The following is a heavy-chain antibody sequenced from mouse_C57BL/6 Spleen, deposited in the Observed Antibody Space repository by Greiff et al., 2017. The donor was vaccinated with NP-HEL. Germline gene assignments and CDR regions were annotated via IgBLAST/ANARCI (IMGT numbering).Heavy chain of an antibody. CDR1: GFTFSDYG. CDR3: ARPGGNKDFDY. CDR2: ISSGSSTI. V-gene: IGHV5-17*01. Sequence: EVKLVESGGGLVKPGGSLKLSCAASGFTFSDYGMHWVRQAPEKGLEWVAYISSGSSTIYYADTVKGRFPISRDNAKNTLFLQMTSLRSEDTAMYYCARPGGNKDFDYWGQGTTLTVSS. J-gene: IGHJ2*01. D-gene: IGHD2-1*01.